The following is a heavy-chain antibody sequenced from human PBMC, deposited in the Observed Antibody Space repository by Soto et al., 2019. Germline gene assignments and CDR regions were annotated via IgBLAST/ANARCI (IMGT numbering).Heavy chain of an antibody. CDR3: ARGYCTNGVCHSDRATILDY. CDR2: IIPFFGTA. D-gene: IGHD2-8*01. V-gene: IGHV1-69*13. CDR1: GGTFSTFG. Sequence: SVKVSCKASGGTFSTFGISWVRQAPGQGLEWMGGIIPFFGTARYSQKFEDRITITADESTNTVYMDLRSLTSEDTAVYYCARGYCTNGVCHSDRATILDYWGQGTLVTVSS. J-gene: IGHJ4*02.